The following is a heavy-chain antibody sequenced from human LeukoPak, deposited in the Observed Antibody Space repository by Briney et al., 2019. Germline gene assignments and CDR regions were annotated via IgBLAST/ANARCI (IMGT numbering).Heavy chain of an antibody. J-gene: IGHJ5*02. Sequence: SETLSLTCSISGGSFSSGYYCWGWVRQPPGKGLEWIGTLCYSGNIYYNPSLKSPVTISIDTSKNRFFLKLTSVTAADTALYYCARINSHSDNYYYPWFDPWGQGILVTVSS. CDR2: LCYSGNI. V-gene: IGHV4-39*07. CDR1: GGSFSSGYYC. D-gene: IGHD3-22*01. CDR3: ARINSHSDNYYYPWFDP.